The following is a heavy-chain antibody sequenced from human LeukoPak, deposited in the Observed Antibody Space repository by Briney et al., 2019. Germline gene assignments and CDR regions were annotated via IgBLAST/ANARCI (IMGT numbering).Heavy chain of an antibody. CDR1: GGSISSYY. D-gene: IGHD6-19*01. V-gene: IGHV4-59*01. Sequence: SETLSLTCTVSGGSISSYYWSWIRQPPGKGLEWIGYIYYSGSTNYNPSLKSRVTISVDTSKNQFSLKLSSVTAADTAAYYCARETSLAGFASGLGFNYWGQGILVTVSS. J-gene: IGHJ4*02. CDR3: ARETSLAGFASGLGFNY. CDR2: IYYSGST.